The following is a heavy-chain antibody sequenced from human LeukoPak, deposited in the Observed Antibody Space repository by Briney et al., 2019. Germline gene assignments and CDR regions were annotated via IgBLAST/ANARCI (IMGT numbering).Heavy chain of an antibody. CDR3: ARASGDGRFDY. CDR2: IYPGDSDI. Sequence: GESLKISCQVSGYSFITYWIGWVRQLPGKGLEWMGIIYPGDSDIRYSPSFQGQVTISADKSISTAYLQWSSLKASDTAIYYCARASGDGRFDYWGQGTLVTVSS. J-gene: IGHJ4*02. V-gene: IGHV5-51*01. D-gene: IGHD4-17*01. CDR1: GYSFITYW.